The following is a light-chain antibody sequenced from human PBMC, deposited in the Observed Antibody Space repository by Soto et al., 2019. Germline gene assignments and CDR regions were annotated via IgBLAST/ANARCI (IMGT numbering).Light chain of an antibody. CDR3: QQDGSSGLT. CDR1: QSVSSSY. V-gene: IGKV3-20*01. CDR2: GAS. J-gene: IGKJ4*01. Sequence: EIVLTQSPGTLSLSPGERATLSCRASQSVSSSYLAWYQQKPGQAPRLLIYGASSRATGIPDTFSGSGSGTDFSLIISRLEPEDFAVYHCQQDGSSGLTLGGRTKVEIK.